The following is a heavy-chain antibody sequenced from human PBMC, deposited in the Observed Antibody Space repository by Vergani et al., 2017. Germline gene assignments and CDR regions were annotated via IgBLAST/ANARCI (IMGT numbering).Heavy chain of an antibody. D-gene: IGHD2-15*01. V-gene: IGHV4-59*01. J-gene: IGHJ4*02. CDR3: ASQWCTMAFDY. Sequence: QVQLQESGPGLVKASEILSITCTVSGGSISSYYWSWIRQPSGKGLEWIGYIDYSGSTNYNPSLKSRVTISVDTSKNQFSLKLSSVTAADTAVYYCASQWCTMAFDYWDQETLVTVSS. CDR1: GGSISSYY. CDR2: IDYSGST.